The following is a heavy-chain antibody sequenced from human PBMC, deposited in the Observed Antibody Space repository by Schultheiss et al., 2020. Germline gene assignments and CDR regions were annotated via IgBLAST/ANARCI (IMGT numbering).Heavy chain of an antibody. V-gene: IGHV3-21*01. CDR2: ISSSSSYI. J-gene: IGHJ6*02. D-gene: IGHD2-2*01. Sequence: GESLKISCAASEFIFSHYSMTWVRQAPGKGLEWVSSISSSSSYIYYADSVKGRFTISRDYSSNTVYLQMNSLRAEDTAVYYCAKDRGLDCSSASCYKHPSHYYYGMDIWGQGTTVTVSS. CDR3: AKDRGLDCSSASCYKHPSHYYYGMDI. CDR1: EFIFSHYS.